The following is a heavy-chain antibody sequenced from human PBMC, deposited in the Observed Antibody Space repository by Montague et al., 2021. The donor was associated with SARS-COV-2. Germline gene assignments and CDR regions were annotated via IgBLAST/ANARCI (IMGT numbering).Heavy chain of an antibody. V-gene: IGHV3-33*01. CDR1: GFTFSSYG. J-gene: IGHJ4*02. CDR2: IWYDGSSK. D-gene: IGHD3-10*01. Sequence: SLRLSCAASGFTFSSYGMHWVRQAPGKGLEWVAVIWYDGSSKYYADSVKGRFTISRDNSKNTLYLQMNSLRAEDTAAYYCARERGNDYGDYWGQGTLVTVSS. CDR3: ARERGNDYGDY.